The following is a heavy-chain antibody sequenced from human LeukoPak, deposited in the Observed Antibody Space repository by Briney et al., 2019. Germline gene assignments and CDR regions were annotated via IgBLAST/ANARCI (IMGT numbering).Heavy chain of an antibody. CDR2: IYHSGST. Sequence: SETLSLTCAVSGGSISSGGYSWSWIRQPPGKGLEWIGYIYHSGSTYYNPSLKSRVTISVDSNKNQFPLKLSSVTAADTAVYYCGRAMAATQSFDYWGQGTLVTVSS. V-gene: IGHV4-30-2*01. CDR3: GRAMAATQSFDY. CDR1: GGSISSGGYS. J-gene: IGHJ4*02. D-gene: IGHD2-15*01.